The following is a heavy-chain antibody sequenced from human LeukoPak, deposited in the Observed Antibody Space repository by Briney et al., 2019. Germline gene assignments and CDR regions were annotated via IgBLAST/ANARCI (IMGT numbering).Heavy chain of an antibody. Sequence: PSETLSLTCTVSGGSISSSSYYWGWIRQPPGKGLEWIGSIYYSGSTYYNPSLKSRVTISVDTSKNQFSLKLSSVTAADTAVYYCARLTTVTDDYHFDYWGQGTLVTVSS. CDR2: IYYSGST. D-gene: IGHD4-17*01. CDR1: GGSISSSSYY. V-gene: IGHV4-39*01. CDR3: ARLTTVTDDYHFDY. J-gene: IGHJ4*02.